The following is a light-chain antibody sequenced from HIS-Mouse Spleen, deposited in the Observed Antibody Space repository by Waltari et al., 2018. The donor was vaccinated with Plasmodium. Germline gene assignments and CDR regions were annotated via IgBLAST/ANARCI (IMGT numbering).Light chain of an antibody. J-gene: IGLJ1*01. CDR2: EGS. V-gene: IGLV2-23*01. Sequence: QSALTQPASVSGSPGQSITISCTGTSSDVGSYNLVSWYQQHPGKAPKLMIYEGSKRPSGVSKRFSGSKSGNTASLTSSGLQAEDEADYYCCSYAGSSTLVFGTGTKVTVL. CDR1: SSDVGSYNL. CDR3: CSYAGSSTLV.